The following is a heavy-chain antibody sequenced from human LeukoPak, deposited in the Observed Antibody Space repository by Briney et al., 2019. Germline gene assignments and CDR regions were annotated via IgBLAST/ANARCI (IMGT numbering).Heavy chain of an antibody. CDR2: IIASVGTA. D-gene: IGHD5-24*01. CDR1: GGSFSSYA. J-gene: IGHJ6*02. Sequence: GASVKVSCKASGGSFSSYAISWVRQAPGQGLEWMGRIIASVGTANYAQKFQGRVTITADKSTSTAYMELSSLTCEDTAVYYCPRPRGNGYNYRPQYYYYGMDVWGQGTTVTVSS. CDR3: PRPRGNGYNYRPQYYYYGMDV. V-gene: IGHV1-69*04.